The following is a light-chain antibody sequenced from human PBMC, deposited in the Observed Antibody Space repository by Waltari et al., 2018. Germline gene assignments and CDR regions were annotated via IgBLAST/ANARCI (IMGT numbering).Light chain of an antibody. CDR3: CSYGDSNWV. J-gene: IGLJ3*02. V-gene: IGLV2-23*01. Sequence: QSALTQPASVSGSPGQSITISCTGTSSDVGSFNLVSWYQQHPGRAPKLMIYEGSKRPSGASNRFSGSKAGTTASLTISGRQAEDEADYYCCSYGDSNWVFGGGTKVTVL. CDR2: EGS. CDR1: SSDVGSFNL.